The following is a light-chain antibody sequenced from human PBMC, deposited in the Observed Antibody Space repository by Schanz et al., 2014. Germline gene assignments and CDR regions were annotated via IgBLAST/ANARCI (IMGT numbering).Light chain of an antibody. CDR1: QSVTSW. CDR2: DAS. Sequence: EIVLTQSPATLSLSPGERATLSCRASQSVTSWLAWYQQKPGQAPRLLIYDASNRATGIPARFSGSGSGADFTLTISSLEPEDFAIYYCQQRSNWWTFGQGTKLQIK. CDR3: QQRSNWWT. V-gene: IGKV3-11*01. J-gene: IGKJ1*01.